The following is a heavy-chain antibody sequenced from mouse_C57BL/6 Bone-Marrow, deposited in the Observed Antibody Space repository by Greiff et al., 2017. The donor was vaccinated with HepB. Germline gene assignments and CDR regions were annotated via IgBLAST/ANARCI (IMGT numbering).Heavy chain of an antibody. CDR1: GFTFSSYA. D-gene: IGHD2-12*01. J-gene: IGHJ4*01. CDR3: ASYLPLYYSGAMDY. Sequence: EVKLMESGGGLVKPGGSLKLSCAASGFTFSSYAMSWVRQTPEKRLEWVATISDGGSYTYYPDNVKGRFTISRDNAKNNLYLQMSHLKSEDTAMYYCASYLPLYYSGAMDYWGQGTSVTVSS. CDR2: ISDGGSYT. V-gene: IGHV5-4*03.